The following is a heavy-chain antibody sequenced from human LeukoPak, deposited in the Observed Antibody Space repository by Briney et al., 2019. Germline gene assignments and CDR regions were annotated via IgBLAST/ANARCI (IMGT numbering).Heavy chain of an antibody. D-gene: IGHD3-16*01. CDR2: ISGSSSYI. CDR3: ARVPNPGFAALDNFLDY. CDR1: GFTFSSCG. V-gene: IGHV3-21*01. Sequence: GRSLRLSCAASGFTFSSCGMSWVRQAPGKGLEWVSSISGSSSYIFYADSLKGRFTVSRDNAKNSLYLHMGSLGAEDTAVYYCARVPNPGFAALDNFLDYWGQGALVTVSS. J-gene: IGHJ4*02.